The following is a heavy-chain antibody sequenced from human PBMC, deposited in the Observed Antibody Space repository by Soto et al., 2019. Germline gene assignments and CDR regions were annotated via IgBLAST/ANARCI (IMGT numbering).Heavy chain of an antibody. D-gene: IGHD3-10*01. CDR3: ARDRGGSGSYYTYYYYYGMDV. Sequence: GGSLRLSCAASGFTFSSYGMHWVRQAPGKGLEWVAVIWYDGSNKYYADSVKGRFTISRDNSKNTLYLQMNSLRAEDTAVYYCARDRGGSGSYYTYYYYYGMDVWGQGTTVTVSS. CDR2: IWYDGSNK. V-gene: IGHV3-33*01. CDR1: GFTFSSYG. J-gene: IGHJ6*02.